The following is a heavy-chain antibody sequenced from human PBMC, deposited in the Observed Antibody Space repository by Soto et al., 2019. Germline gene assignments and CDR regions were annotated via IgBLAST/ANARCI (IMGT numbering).Heavy chain of an antibody. D-gene: IGHD1-26*01. J-gene: IGHJ5*02. CDR2: IYYSGST. V-gene: IGHV4-39*01. Sequence: SETLSLTCTVSGGSISSSSYYWGWIRQPPGKGLEWIGSIYYSGSTYYNPSLKSRVTISVDTSKNQFSLKLSSVTAADTAVYYCARQPLLSWELPILVDPWGQGTLVTVSS. CDR3: ARQPLLSWELPILVDP. CDR1: GGSISSSSYY.